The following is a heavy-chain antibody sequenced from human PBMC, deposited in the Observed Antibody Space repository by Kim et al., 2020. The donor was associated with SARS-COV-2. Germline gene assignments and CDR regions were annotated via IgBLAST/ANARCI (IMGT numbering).Heavy chain of an antibody. CDR3: ARLQYSSPPGKVDC. J-gene: IGHJ4*02. V-gene: IGHV4-59*02. Sequence: SETLSLTCSVSGGSVTSYYWSWIRQPPGKGLEWIGYIYYSGSTNYNPSLRSRVTISVDTSKNQFSLKLSSVTAADTAVYYCARLQYSSPPGKVDCWGQRTLATRSS. CDR2: IYYSGST. D-gene: IGHD6-6*01. CDR1: GGSVTSYY.